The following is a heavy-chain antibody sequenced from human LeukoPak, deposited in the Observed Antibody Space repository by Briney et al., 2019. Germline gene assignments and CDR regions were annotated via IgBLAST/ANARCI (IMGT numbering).Heavy chain of an antibody. CDR1: GFTFSSYA. CDR2: INARGGTT. CDR3: AKDRPYFDY. J-gene: IGHJ4*02. Sequence: PGGSLRFSCTASGFTFSSYAMSWVRQAPGKGLEWVSAINARGGTTYYADSVKGRFTISRDNSKNTLYLQMNSLRAEDAAVYYCAKDRPYFDYWGQGALVTVSS. V-gene: IGHV3-23*01.